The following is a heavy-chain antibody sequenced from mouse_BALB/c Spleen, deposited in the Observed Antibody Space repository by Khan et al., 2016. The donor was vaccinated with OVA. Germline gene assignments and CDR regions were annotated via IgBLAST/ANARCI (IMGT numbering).Heavy chain of an antibody. CDR1: GYTFTSYW. CDR2: INPSTGYT. Sequence: VQLQQSGAELAQPGASVKMSCKTSGYTFTSYWMHWVKQRPGQGLEWIGYINPSTGYTEYNQRFKDKATLTTAKSSSTAYMQLSRLTSEDSAVYYCARRGLDGIFAYWGQGTLVTVSA. D-gene: IGHD2-1*01. J-gene: IGHJ3*01. CDR3: ARRGLDGIFAY. V-gene: IGHV1-7*01.